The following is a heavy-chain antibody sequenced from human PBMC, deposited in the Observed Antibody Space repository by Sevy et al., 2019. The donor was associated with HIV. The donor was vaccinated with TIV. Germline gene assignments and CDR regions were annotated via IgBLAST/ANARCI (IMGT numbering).Heavy chain of an antibody. V-gene: IGHV1-69*13. D-gene: IGHD2-21*01. Sequence: ASVKVSCKASGDTFSTYGLSWVRQAPGQGLEWMGGVIPIFGTPNYAQKFQGRVTITADESASTAYMELSSVRSEDTALYYCAREVGVATTGDHDAFDIWGHGTLVTVSS. CDR1: GDTFSTYG. CDR3: AREVGVATTGDHDAFDI. CDR2: VIPIFGTP. J-gene: IGHJ3*02.